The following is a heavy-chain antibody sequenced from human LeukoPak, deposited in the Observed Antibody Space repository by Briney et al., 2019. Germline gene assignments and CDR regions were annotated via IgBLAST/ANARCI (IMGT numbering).Heavy chain of an antibody. J-gene: IGHJ6*03. CDR2: MYYSGST. CDR3: ARGDIAVAGTSEGYYYYYYMDV. D-gene: IGHD6-19*01. CDR1: GGSISSYY. V-gene: IGHV4-59*01. Sequence: SETLSLTCTVSGGSISSYYWSWIRQPPGKGLEWIGYMYYSGSTNYNPSFKSRVTISVDTSKNQFSLKLSSVTAADTAVYYCARGDIAVAGTSEGYYYYYYMDVWGKGTTVTVSS.